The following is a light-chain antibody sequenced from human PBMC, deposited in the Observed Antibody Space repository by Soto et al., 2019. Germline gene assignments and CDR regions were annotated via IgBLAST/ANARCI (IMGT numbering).Light chain of an antibody. CDR1: ESISSW. J-gene: IGKJ1*01. V-gene: IGKV1-5*01. CDR3: QQYNIYPRT. CDR2: DAS. Sequence: DIQMTQSPSTLSASVGDRVTITCRASESISSWLAWYQQKPGKAPKLLIYDASSLESGVPSRFSGSGSGTEFTLTISSLQPDDFAPYYCQQYNIYPRTFGQGTKVDIK.